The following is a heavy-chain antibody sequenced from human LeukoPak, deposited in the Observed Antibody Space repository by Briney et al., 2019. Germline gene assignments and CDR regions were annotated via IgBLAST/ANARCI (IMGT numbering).Heavy chain of an antibody. V-gene: IGHV3-53*01. Sequence: PGGSLRLSCAASGFTVSSNYMSWVRQAPGKGLGWVSVIYSGGSTYYADSVKGRFTISRDNSKNTLCLQMNSLRAEDAAVYYCARESGYCSGGSCSNWFDPWGQGTLVTVSS. CDR3: ARESGYCSGGSCSNWFDP. CDR2: IYSGGST. CDR1: GFTVSSNY. D-gene: IGHD2-15*01. J-gene: IGHJ5*02.